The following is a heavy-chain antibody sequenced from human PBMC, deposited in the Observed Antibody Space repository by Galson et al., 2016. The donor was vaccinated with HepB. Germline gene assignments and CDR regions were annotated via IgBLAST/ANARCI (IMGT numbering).Heavy chain of an antibody. Sequence: SVKVSCKASGYTFTGYSMHWVRQAPGQGLEWMGWINPNGGGTNYAQKFRGRVTMTRDTSITTAYMELSSLRSDDTAVYYCARVRAVEWELLLDAFDIWGQGTMVTVSS. V-gene: IGHV1-2*02. CDR3: ARVRAVEWELLLDAFDI. CDR1: GYTFTGYS. J-gene: IGHJ3*02. CDR2: INPNGGGT. D-gene: IGHD4-23*01.